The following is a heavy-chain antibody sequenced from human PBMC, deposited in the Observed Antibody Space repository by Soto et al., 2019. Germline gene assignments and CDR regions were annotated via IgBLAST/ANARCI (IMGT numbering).Heavy chain of an antibody. CDR2: TYYRSKWYN. J-gene: IGHJ6*03. V-gene: IGHV6-1*01. D-gene: IGHD2-2*01. Sequence: SQTLSLTCAISGDSVSGNSAAWNWIRQSPSRGLEWLGRTYYRSKWYNDYAVSVKSRITINPDTSKNQFSLQLNSVTPEDTAVYYCAREIRSIVVVPAATNYYMDVWGKGTTVTVSS. CDR1: GDSVSGNSAA. CDR3: AREIRSIVVVPAATNYYMDV.